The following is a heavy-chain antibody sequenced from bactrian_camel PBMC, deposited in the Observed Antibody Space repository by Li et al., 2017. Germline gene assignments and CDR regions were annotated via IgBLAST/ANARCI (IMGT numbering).Heavy chain of an antibody. CDR3: ARARVVWPVAPALRPTDYIY. D-gene: IGHD7*01. CDR2: ISSDGST. Sequence: QLVESGGGSVQIGGSLTLACAASRGFDDADAEWGWFRQAQAPGAACELVSSISSDGSTYYLGSVKGRFAISRDNAKNTVALQMNSLKPEDTAMYYCARARVVWPVAPALRPTDYIYWGQ. J-gene: IGHJ4*01. CDR1: RGFDDADAE. V-gene: IGHV3S63*01.